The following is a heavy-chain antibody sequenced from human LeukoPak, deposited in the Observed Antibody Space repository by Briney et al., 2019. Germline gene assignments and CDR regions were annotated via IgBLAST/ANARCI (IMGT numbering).Heavy chain of an antibody. V-gene: IGHV4-59*02. CDR3: AREGYGSRSRDIWLDP. CDR1: GGSVSNSY. CDR2: IYYSGSP. Sequence: SETLSLTCTVSGGSVSNSYWSWIRQPPGKAPQWIGYIYYSGSPIYNPSLNSRVTISLDTSKNQFSLKLSSVTAADTAVYYCAREGYGSRSRDIWLDPWGQGTLVTVSS. J-gene: IGHJ5*02. D-gene: IGHD3-10*01.